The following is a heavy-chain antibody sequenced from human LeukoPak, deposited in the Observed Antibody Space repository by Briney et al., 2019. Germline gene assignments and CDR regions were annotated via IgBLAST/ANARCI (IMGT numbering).Heavy chain of an antibody. CDR3: ARVPTEYWFDP. Sequence: SETLSLTCTVSGGSISSSSYYWGWIRQPPGKGLEWIGSIYYSGSTYYNPSLKSRVTISVDTSKNQFSLKLSSVTAADTAVYYCARVPTEYWFDPWGQGTLVTVSS. CDR1: GGSISSSSYY. D-gene: IGHD4-11*01. V-gene: IGHV4-39*07. CDR2: IYYSGST. J-gene: IGHJ5*02.